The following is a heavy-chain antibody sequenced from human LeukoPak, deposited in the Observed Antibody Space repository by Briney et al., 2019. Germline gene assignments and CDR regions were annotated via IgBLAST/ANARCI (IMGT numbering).Heavy chain of an antibody. Sequence: PGGSLRLSCAASGFTFSSYAMHWVRQAPGKGLEWVAVISYDGSNKYYADSVKGRFTISRDNSKNTLYLQMNSLRAEDTAVYYCASDIVVVPDPYYYYYGMDVWGQGTTVTVSS. D-gene: IGHD2-2*01. CDR3: ASDIVVVPDPYYYYYGMDV. CDR2: ISYDGSNK. J-gene: IGHJ6*02. V-gene: IGHV3-30-3*01. CDR1: GFTFSSYA.